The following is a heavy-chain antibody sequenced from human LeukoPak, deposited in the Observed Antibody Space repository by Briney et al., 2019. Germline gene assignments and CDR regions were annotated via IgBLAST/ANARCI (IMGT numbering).Heavy chain of an antibody. CDR3: ATAWELHNSIDY. D-gene: IGHD1-26*01. CDR2: IYYSGST. J-gene: IGHJ4*02. Sequence: PSETLSLTCTVSGGSISSSSYYWGWIRQPPGKGLEWIGSIYYSGSTYYNPSLKSRVTISVDTSKNQFSLKLSSVTAADTAVYYCATAWELHNSIDYWGQGTLVTVSS. CDR1: GGSISSSSYY. V-gene: IGHV4-39*07.